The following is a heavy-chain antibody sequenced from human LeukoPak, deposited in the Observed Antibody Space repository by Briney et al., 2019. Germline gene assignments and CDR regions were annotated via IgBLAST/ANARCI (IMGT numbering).Heavy chain of an antibody. J-gene: IGHJ3*02. V-gene: IGHV5-51*01. CDR2: IYPGDSDT. CDR3: ARIGYYYDSSESYDAFDI. Sequence: GESLKISCKGSGYSFTSYWIGWVRQMPGKGLEGMGIIYPGDSDTRYSPSFQGQVTISADKSISTAYLQWSSLKASDTAMYYCARIGYYYDSSESYDAFDIWGQGTMVTVSS. CDR1: GYSFTSYW. D-gene: IGHD3-22*01.